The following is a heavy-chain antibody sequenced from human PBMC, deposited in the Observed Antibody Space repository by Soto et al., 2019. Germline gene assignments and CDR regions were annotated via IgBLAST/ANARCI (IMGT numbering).Heavy chain of an antibody. D-gene: IGHD3-22*01. J-gene: IGHJ6*02. CDR2: IKSKTAGGTT. V-gene: IGHV3-15*01. CDR3: ARFYYDSSGYLPSPYNYYYGMDV. CDR1: GFTFSNAW. Sequence: GGSMRLSXAAAGFTFSNAWMSWVRQAPGKGLEWVGRIKSKTAGGTTDYAAPVKGRFTISRDDSKNTLYLQMNSMKTEDTAVYYCARFYYDSSGYLPSPYNYYYGMDVWGQGTTVTVSS.